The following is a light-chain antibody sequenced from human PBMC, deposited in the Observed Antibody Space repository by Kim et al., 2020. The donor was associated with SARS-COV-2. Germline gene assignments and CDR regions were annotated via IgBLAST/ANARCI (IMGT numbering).Light chain of an antibody. CDR1: QIISNNY. Sequence: EIVLTQSPGTLSLSPGERAPLSCRASQIISNNYLGWYQQKPGQAPRLVIYAASSRAPGIPNRFSGSGSGADFTLTISRLEPEDFAVYYCHQYGSSPRTFGQGTKVDIK. J-gene: IGKJ1*01. CDR3: HQYGSSPRT. CDR2: AAS. V-gene: IGKV3-20*01.